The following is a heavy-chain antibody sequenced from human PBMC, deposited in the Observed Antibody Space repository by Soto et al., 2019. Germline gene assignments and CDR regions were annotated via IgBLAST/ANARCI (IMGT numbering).Heavy chain of an antibody. CDR2: ISSSSSTI. Sequence: EVQLVESGGGLVQPGGSLRLSCAASGFTFSSYSMNWVRQAPGKGLEWVSYISSSSSTIHYSDSVKGRFTISRDNAKNSLYLQMNSLRAEDTAVYYCARDSPRYSESYPPDYWGQGTLVTVSS. D-gene: IGHD1-26*01. J-gene: IGHJ4*02. CDR3: ARDSPRYSESYPPDY. V-gene: IGHV3-48*01. CDR1: GFTFSSYS.